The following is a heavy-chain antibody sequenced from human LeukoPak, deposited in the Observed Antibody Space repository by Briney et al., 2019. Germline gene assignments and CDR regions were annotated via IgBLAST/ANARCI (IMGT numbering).Heavy chain of an antibody. CDR1: GFTFSSYG. J-gene: IGHJ5*02. D-gene: IGHD3-10*01. CDR3: AKELYGSAP. V-gene: IGHV3-30*18. CDR2: ISYDGSNK. Sequence: GGSLRLSCAASGFTFSSYGMHWVRQAPGKGLEWVAVISYDGSNKYYADSVKGRFTISRDNSKNTLYLQMNSLRAEDTAVYYCAKELYGSAPWGQGTLVTVSS.